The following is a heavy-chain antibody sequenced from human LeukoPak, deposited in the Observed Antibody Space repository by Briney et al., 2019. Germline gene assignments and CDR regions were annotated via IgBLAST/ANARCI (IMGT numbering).Heavy chain of an antibody. D-gene: IGHD3-10*01. Sequence: PSETLSLTCTVSGGSISSYYWSWIRQPPGKGLEWIGYIYYSGSTNYNPSLKSQVTISVHTSKNQFSLKLSSVTAADTAVYYCARARFGEHFDYWGQGTLVTVSS. CDR3: ARARFGEHFDY. V-gene: IGHV4-59*01. CDR2: IYYSGST. J-gene: IGHJ4*02. CDR1: GGSISSYY.